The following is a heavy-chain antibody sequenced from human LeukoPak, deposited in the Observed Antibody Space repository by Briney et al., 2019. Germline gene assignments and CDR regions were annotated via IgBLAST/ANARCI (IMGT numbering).Heavy chain of an antibody. V-gene: IGHV4-34*01. CDR1: GGSFSGYY. Sequence: SETLSLTCAVYGGSFSGYYWSWIRQPPGKGLEWIGEINHSGSTNYNPSLKSRVTISVDTSKNQFSLKLSSVTAADTAVYYCESIGSYYEDFDHWGKEPLFTFP. CDR2: INHSGST. CDR3: ESIGSYYEDFDH. J-gene: IGHJ4*02. D-gene: IGHD1-26*01.